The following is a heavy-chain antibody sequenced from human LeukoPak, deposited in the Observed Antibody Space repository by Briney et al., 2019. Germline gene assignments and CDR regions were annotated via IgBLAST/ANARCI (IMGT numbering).Heavy chain of an antibody. V-gene: IGHV3-7*04. Sequence: GGSLRLSCAASGFTFSSYWMSWVRQAPGKGLEWVANIKQDGSEKYYVDSVKGRFTISRDNAKDSLYLQMNSLRDEDTAVYYCARALVGATPYYYGMDVWGQGTTVTVSS. CDR2: IKQDGSEK. D-gene: IGHD1-26*01. J-gene: IGHJ6*02. CDR1: GFTFSSYW. CDR3: ARALVGATPYYYGMDV.